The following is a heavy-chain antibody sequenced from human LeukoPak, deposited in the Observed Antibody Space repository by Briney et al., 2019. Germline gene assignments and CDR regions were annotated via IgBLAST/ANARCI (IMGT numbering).Heavy chain of an antibody. CDR2: ISYDGSNK. CDR1: GFTFSSYA. D-gene: IGHD4-17*01. V-gene: IGHV3-30-3*01. J-gene: IGHJ4*02. Sequence: GGSLRLSRAASGFTFSSYAMHWVRQAPGKGLEWVAVISYDGSNKYYADSVKGRFTISRDNSKNTLYLQMNSLRAEDTAVYYCARDESPYGDLIDYWGQGTLVTVSS. CDR3: ARDESPYGDLIDY.